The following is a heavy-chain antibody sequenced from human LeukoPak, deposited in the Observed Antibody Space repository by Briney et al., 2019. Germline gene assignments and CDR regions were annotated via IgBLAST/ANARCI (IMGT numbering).Heavy chain of an antibody. D-gene: IGHD6-6*01. CDR1: GYTFTGYY. J-gene: IGHJ4*02. Sequence: ASVKVSCKASGYTFTGYYMHWVRQAPGQGLEWMGWINPNSGGTNYAQKFQGRVTMTRDTSISTAYMELSRLRSDDTAVYYCARVGVAARPQYYFDYWGQGTLVTVSS. V-gene: IGHV1-2*02. CDR3: ARVGVAARPQYYFDY. CDR2: INPNSGGT.